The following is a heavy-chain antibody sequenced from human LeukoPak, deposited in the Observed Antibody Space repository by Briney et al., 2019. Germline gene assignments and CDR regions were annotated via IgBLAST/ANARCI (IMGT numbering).Heavy chain of an antibody. D-gene: IGHD6-13*01. V-gene: IGHV4-39*07. CDR2: IYYSGST. Sequence: NSSETLSLTCTVSGGSICSSSYYWGWIRQPPGKGLEWIGSIYYSGSTYYNPSLKSRVTISVDTSKNQFSLKLSSVTAADTAAYYCARNPGGSSWVFDYWGQGTLVTVSS. J-gene: IGHJ4*02. CDR1: GGSICSSSYY. CDR3: ARNPGGSSWVFDY.